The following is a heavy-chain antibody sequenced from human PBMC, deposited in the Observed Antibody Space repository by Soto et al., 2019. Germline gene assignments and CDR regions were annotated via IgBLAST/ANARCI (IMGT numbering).Heavy chain of an antibody. CDR1: GYTFTSYG. V-gene: IGHV1-18*04. CDR2: ISAYNGNT. D-gene: IGHD3-9*01. Sequence: ASVKVSCKASGYTFTSYGISWVRQAPGQGLEWMGWISAYNGNTNYAQKLQGRVTMTTDTSTSTAYMELRSLRSDDTAVYYCAGDYDILTGYRLGNWFDPWGQGTLVTVSS. J-gene: IGHJ5*02. CDR3: AGDYDILTGYRLGNWFDP.